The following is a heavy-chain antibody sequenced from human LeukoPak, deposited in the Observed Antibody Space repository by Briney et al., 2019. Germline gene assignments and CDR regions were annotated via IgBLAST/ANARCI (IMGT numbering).Heavy chain of an antibody. CDR1: GFTFDDYA. V-gene: IGHV3-9*01. D-gene: IGHD3-10*01. CDR2: ISWNSGSI. CDR3: AKDIDYGSGSYWFDP. J-gene: IGHJ5*02. Sequence: GGSLRLSCAASGFTFDDYAMHWVRQAPGKGLEWVLGISWNSGSIGYADSVKGRFTISRDNAKNSLYLQMNSLRAEDTALYYCAKDIDYGSGSYWFDPWGQGTLVTVSS.